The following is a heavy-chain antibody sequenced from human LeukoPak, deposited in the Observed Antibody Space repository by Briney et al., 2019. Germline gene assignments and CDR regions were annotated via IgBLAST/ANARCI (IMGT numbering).Heavy chain of an antibody. CDR1: SASFSGYY. V-gene: IGHV4-34*01. CDR3: AGKYSNGWSSYYYYTDV. D-gene: IGHD6-19*01. Sequence: PSETLSLTCAVYSASFSGYYWSWIRQPPGKGLEWIGEINHSGSTNYNPSLKSRVTISVDTSKNQFSLKLSSVTAADTAVYYCAGKYSNGWSSYYYYTDVWGKGTTVTISS. CDR2: INHSGST. J-gene: IGHJ6*03.